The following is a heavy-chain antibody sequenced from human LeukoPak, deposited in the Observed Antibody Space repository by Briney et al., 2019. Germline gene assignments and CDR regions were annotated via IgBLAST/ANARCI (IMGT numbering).Heavy chain of an antibody. V-gene: IGHV3-23*01. CDR2: ISGGGVTT. Sequence: PGGSLRLSCAASGFTFINYAMSWVRQAPGKGLEWVSGISGGGVTTYYADSVKGRFTISRDNSKNTLYLQMNSLRADDTAIYYCARNQQLGGHSYYYYGMDVWGQGTTVTVSS. J-gene: IGHJ6*02. D-gene: IGHD3-16*01. CDR1: GFTFINYA. CDR3: ARNQQLGGHSYYYYGMDV.